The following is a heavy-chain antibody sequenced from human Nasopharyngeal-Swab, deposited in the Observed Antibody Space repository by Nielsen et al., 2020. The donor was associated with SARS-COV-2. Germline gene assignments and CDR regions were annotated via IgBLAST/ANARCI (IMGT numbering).Heavy chain of an antibody. V-gene: IGHV3-49*04. CDR3: TSQTYYYDSSETLYYYYMDV. J-gene: IGHJ6*03. CDR1: RFTFGDYA. Sequence: GESLKISCTASRFTFGDYAMNWVRQAPGKGLEWVGFIRSKTYGETTDYAASVKGRFTISRDDSKSIAYLQMNSLRTEDTAVYYCTSQTYYYDSSETLYYYYMDVWGKGTTVTVSS. CDR2: IRSKTYGETT. D-gene: IGHD3-22*01.